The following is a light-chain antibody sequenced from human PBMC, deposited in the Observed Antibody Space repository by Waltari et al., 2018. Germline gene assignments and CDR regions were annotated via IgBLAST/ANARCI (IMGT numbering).Light chain of an antibody. CDR3: SAYTSSSTVI. Sequence: QSALTQPASVSGSPGQSLTLSCTGTSSDLDDYKYVSWYQQHSGKAPKLMIFDVSNWPSGVSYRFSGSKSGNTASLTISGLQAEDEADYYCSAYTSSSTVIFGGGTKLTVL. J-gene: IGLJ2*01. CDR2: DVS. V-gene: IGLV2-14*03. CDR1: SSDLDDYKY.